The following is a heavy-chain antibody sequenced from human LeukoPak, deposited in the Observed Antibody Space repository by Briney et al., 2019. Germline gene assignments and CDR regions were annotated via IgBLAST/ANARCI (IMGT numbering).Heavy chain of an antibody. J-gene: IGHJ4*02. CDR3: ARGQWLVFRGEPVDY. CDR2: ISYDGSNK. Sequence: PGRSLRLSCAASGFTFSSYAMHWVRQAPGKGLEWVAVISYDGSNKYYADSVKGRFTISRDNSKNTLYLQMNSLRAEDTAVYYCARGQWLVFRGEPVDYWGQGTLVTVSS. D-gene: IGHD6-19*01. CDR1: GFTFSSYA. V-gene: IGHV3-30-3*01.